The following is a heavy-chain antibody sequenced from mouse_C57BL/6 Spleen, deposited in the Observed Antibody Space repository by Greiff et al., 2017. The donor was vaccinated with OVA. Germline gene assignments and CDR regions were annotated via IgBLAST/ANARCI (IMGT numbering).Heavy chain of an antibody. J-gene: IGHJ2*01. V-gene: IGHV1-42*01. CDR1: GYSFTGYY. CDR2: INPSTGGT. CDR3: ARRRYYGSSYVDYFDY. Sequence: VQLKESGPELVKPGASVKISCKASGYSFTGYYMNWVKQSPEKSLEWIGEINPSTGGTTYNQKFKAKATLTVDKSSSTAYMQLKSLTSEDSAVYYCARRRYYGSSYVDYFDYWGQGTTLTVSS. D-gene: IGHD1-1*01.